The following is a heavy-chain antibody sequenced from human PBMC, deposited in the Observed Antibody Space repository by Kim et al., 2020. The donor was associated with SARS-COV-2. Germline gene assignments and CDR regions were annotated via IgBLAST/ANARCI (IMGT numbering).Heavy chain of an antibody. Sequence: SETLSLTCTVSGGSISSGGYYWSWIRQHPGKGLEWIGYIYYSGCTYYNPSLKSRVTISVDTSKNQFSLKLSSVTAADTAVYYCARVLPYGSEYAFDIWGQGTMVTVSS. V-gene: IGHV4-31*03. D-gene: IGHD3-10*01. CDR1: GGSISSGGYY. CDR2: IYYSGCT. J-gene: IGHJ3*02. CDR3: ARVLPYGSEYAFDI.